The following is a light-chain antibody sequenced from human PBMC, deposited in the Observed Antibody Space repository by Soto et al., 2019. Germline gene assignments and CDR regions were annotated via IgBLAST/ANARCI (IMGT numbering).Light chain of an antibody. Sequence: DILMTQSPSTLSASVGDRVTITCRASQSISSWLAWYQQKPGKAPKLLIYDASSLESGVPSRFSGSGSGTEFTLTISSLQPDDFATYYCQQYNSYSLLTFGGGTKVEIK. V-gene: IGKV1-5*01. CDR3: QQYNSYSLLT. CDR1: QSISSW. CDR2: DAS. J-gene: IGKJ4*01.